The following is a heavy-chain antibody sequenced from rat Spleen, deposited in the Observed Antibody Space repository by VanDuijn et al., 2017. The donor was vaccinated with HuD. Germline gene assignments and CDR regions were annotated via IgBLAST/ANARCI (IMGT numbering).Heavy chain of an antibody. V-gene: IGHV5S13*01. Sequence: EVQLVESGGGLVQPGRSLKLSCAASGFTFSNYGMAWVRQTPTKGLEWVATMSYDGGNTYYRDSVKGRFTVSRNNAKNTQYLQMDSLRSEDTAIYYCTRGYVMDAWGQGASVTVSS. CDR3: TRGYVMDA. J-gene: IGHJ4*01. CDR1: GFTFSNYG. CDR2: MSYDGGNT.